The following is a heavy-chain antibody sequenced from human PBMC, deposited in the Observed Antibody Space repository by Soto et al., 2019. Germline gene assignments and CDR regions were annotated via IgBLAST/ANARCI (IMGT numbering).Heavy chain of an antibody. J-gene: IGHJ4*02. V-gene: IGHV3-30*18. D-gene: IGHD6-6*01. CDR3: AKVRSIAARPSFDY. CDR2: ISYDGSNK. CDR1: GFTFSSYG. Sequence: GGSLRLSCAASGFTFSSYGMHWVRQAPGKGLEWVAVISYDGSNKYYADSVKGRFTISRDNSKNTLYLQMNSLRAEDTAVYYCAKVRSIAARPSFDYWGQGTLVTVSS.